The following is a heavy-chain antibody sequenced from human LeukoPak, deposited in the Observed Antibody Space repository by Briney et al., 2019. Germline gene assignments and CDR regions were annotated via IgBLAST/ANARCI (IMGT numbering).Heavy chain of an antibody. Sequence: GESLRLSCAASGFNFNSYMGWVRQAPEDGLEWVAIINRDETDVSYADSVKGGFSISRDKAKSSLFLEMNSLRVEDTGVYYCARGDGRGRSDGATWGPGTLVTVSS. CDR2: INRDETDV. V-gene: IGHV3-7*01. D-gene: IGHD6-19*01. CDR3: ARGDGRGRSDGAT. CDR1: GFNFNSY. J-gene: IGHJ1*01.